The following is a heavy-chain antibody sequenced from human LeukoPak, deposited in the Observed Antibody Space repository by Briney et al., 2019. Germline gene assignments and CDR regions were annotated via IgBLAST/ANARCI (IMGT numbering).Heavy chain of an antibody. CDR2: IYHSGST. V-gene: IGHV4-38-2*02. CDR1: GYSISSGYY. D-gene: IGHD3-22*01. J-gene: IGHJ3*02. CDR3: AREIENYYDSSGFI. Sequence: PSETLSLTCTVSGYSISSGYYWGWIRQPPGKGLEWIGSIYHSGSTYYNPSLKSRVTISVDTSKNQFSLKLSSVTAADTAVYYSAREIENYYDSSGFIWGQGTMVTVSS.